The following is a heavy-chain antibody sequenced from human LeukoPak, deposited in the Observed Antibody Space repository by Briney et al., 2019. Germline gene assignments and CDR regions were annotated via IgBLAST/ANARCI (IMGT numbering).Heavy chain of an antibody. V-gene: IGHV1-2*02. D-gene: IGHD6-19*01. Sequence: ASVKVSCKASGYTFTGYYMHWVRQAPGQGLEWMGWINPNSGGTNYAQKFQDRVTMTRDTSISTAYMELSRLRSDDTAVYYCARDRTSGWYYFDYWGQGTLVTVSS. CDR3: ARDRTSGWYYFDY. CDR2: INPNSGGT. CDR1: GYTFTGYY. J-gene: IGHJ4*02.